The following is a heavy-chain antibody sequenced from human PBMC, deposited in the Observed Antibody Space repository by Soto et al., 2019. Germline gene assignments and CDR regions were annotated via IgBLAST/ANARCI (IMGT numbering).Heavy chain of an antibody. CDR3: AKELGYIYGYYQYGMDV. CDR2: ISWSSGSI. D-gene: IGHD5-18*01. Sequence: EVQLVESGGGLVQPGRSLRLSCAASGFTFDDYAMHWVRQVPGKGLEWVSGISWSSGSIDYADSVKGRFTISRDNVKKSLYLQMNSLRAEDTALYYCAKELGYIYGYYQYGMDVWGQGTTVTVSS. V-gene: IGHV3-9*01. CDR1: GFTFDDYA. J-gene: IGHJ6*02.